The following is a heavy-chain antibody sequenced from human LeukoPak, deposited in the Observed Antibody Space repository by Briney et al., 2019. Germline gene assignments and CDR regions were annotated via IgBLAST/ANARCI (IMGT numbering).Heavy chain of an antibody. D-gene: IGHD4-11*01. J-gene: IGHJ4*02. CDR3: AKDRETVTTSVHDY. CDR2: ISWNSGSI. V-gene: IGHV3-9*01. Sequence: GGSLRLSCAASGFTFDDYAVHWVRQAPGKGLEWVSGISWNSGSIGYAVSVKGRFTISRDNSKNTLYLQMNSLRAEDTAVYYCAKDRETVTTSVHDYWGQGTLVTVSS. CDR1: GFTFDDYA.